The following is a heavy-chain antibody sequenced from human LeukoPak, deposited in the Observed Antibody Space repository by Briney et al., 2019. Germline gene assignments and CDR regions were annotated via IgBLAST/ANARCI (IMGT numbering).Heavy chain of an antibody. CDR1: GFIFDDYA. D-gene: IGHD3-16*01. CDR3: ARTWGDFSGAFDI. Sequence: GGSLRLSCAASGFIFDDYAMHWVRQAPGKGLEWVSGISWNSGSIGYADSVKGRFTISRDNTKNSLYLQMNSLRAEDTAVYYCARTWGDFSGAFDIWGQGTMVTVSS. J-gene: IGHJ3*02. CDR2: ISWNSGSI. V-gene: IGHV3-9*01.